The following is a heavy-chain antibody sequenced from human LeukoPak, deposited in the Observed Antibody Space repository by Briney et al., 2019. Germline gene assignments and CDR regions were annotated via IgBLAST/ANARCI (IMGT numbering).Heavy chain of an antibody. CDR2: IYYSGST. Sequence: SETLSLTCTVSGGSISSSNYYWGWIRQPPGKGLEWIGSIYYSGSTYYNPSLKSRVIISVDTSKNQFSLRLSSVTAADTTVYYCARVCIVSAGSSRWYFDLWGRGTLVTVSS. D-gene: IGHD6-25*01. J-gene: IGHJ2*01. CDR3: ARVCIVSAGSSRWYFDL. CDR1: GGSISSSNYY. V-gene: IGHV4-39*01.